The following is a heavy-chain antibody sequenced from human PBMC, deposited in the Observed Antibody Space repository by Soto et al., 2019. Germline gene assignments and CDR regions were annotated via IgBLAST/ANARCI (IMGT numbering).Heavy chain of an antibody. J-gene: IGHJ4*02. D-gene: IGHD1-26*01. Sequence: QLQLQESGPGLVKPSETLSLTCTVSGGSISSSSYYWGWIRQPPGKGLEWIGSIYYSGSTYYNPSLKSRVTISVDTSKNQFSLKLSSVTAADTAVYYCARTPWHQWELLLFVDYWGQGTLVTVSS. CDR1: GGSISSSSYY. CDR2: IYYSGST. V-gene: IGHV4-39*01. CDR3: ARTPWHQWELLLFVDY.